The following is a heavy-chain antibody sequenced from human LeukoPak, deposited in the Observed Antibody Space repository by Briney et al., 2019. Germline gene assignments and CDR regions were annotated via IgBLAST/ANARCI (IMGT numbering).Heavy chain of an antibody. CDR2: IRYDESNK. D-gene: IGHD3-10*01. CDR1: GFTFSRYG. V-gene: IGHV3-30*02. J-gene: IGHJ4*02. CDR3: AKEELLWFGEAEQYFDY. Sequence: GGSLRLSCAASGFTFSRYGMHWVRQAPGKGLEWVAFIRYDESNKFYADSVKGRFTVSRDNSKNTLYLQMNSLRAEDTAVYYCAKEELLWFGEAEQYFDYWGQGTLVTVSS.